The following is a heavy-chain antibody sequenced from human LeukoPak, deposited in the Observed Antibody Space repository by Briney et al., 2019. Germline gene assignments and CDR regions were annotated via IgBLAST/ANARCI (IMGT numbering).Heavy chain of an antibody. CDR3: ARESTVGATESLGFDY. CDR2: INPNSGDT. V-gene: IGHV1-2*02. CDR1: GYTFTGYY. D-gene: IGHD1-26*01. J-gene: IGHJ4*02. Sequence: SVKVSCKASGYTFTGYYIHWVRQAPGQGLEWMGWINPNSGDTHYAQKFQGRVTMTRDTSISTAYMELSRLRSDDTAMYYCARESTVGATESLGFDYWGQGTPVTVSS.